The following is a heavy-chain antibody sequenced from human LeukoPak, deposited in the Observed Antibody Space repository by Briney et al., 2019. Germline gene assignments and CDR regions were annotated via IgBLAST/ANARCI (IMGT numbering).Heavy chain of an antibody. CDR1: GFTFNNYD. D-gene: IGHD3-9*01. J-gene: IGHJ4*02. CDR3: AKDRGGAQHFDVLPPVDY. CDR2: ISGRGRTT. Sequence: GGSLRFSCAASGFTFNNYDMSWVRQAPGKGLEWLSAISGRGRTTYYADHVKGRFTISRDNSKNTLDLQMDSLRVDDTAVYYCAKDRGGAQHFDVLPPVDYWGQGTLVTVSS. V-gene: IGHV3-23*01.